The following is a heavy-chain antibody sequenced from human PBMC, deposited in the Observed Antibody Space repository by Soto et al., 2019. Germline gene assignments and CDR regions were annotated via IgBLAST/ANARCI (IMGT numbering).Heavy chain of an antibody. J-gene: IGHJ5*02. CDR3: AKEGTYEAFDP. D-gene: IGHD1-7*01. V-gene: IGHV3-30*18. Sequence: GGSLRLSCAASGFTFSSYGMHWVRQAPGKGLEWVAVISYDGSNKYYADSVKGRFTISRDNSKNTLYLQMNSLRAEDTAVYYCAKEGTYEAFDPWGQGTLVTVSS. CDR1: GFTFSSYG. CDR2: ISYDGSNK.